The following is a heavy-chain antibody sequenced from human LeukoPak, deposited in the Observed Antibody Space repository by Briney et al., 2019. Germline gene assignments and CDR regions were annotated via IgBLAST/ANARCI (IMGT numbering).Heavy chain of an antibody. CDR1: GGSFSGYY. J-gene: IGHJ6*03. CDR2: INHSGST. Sequence: PSETLSLTCAVYGGSFSGYYWSWIRQPPGKGLEWIGEINHSGSTNYNPSLKSRVTISVDTSKNQFSLKLGSVTAADTAVYYCAGGSSYSSGWLGYYYYYYMDVWGKGTTVTVSS. D-gene: IGHD6-19*01. CDR3: AGGSSYSSGWLGYYYYYYMDV. V-gene: IGHV4-34*01.